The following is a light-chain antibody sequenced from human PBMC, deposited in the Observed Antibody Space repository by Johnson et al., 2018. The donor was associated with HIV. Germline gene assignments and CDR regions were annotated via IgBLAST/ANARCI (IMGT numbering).Light chain of an antibody. CDR1: NSNIGNNY. Sequence: QSVLTQPPSVSAAPGQKVTISCSGSNSNIGNNYVSWYQQLPGTAPKLLIYENKARPSGIPDRFSGSKSATSATLAITGLQTGDEADYYCGTWDSSLSAHVFGTGTKGTVL. V-gene: IGLV1-51*01. CDR3: GTWDSSLSAHV. CDR2: ENK. J-gene: IGLJ1*01.